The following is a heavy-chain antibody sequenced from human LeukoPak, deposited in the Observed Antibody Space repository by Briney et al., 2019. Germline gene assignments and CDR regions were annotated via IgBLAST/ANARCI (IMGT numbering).Heavy chain of an antibody. Sequence: QPGRSLRLSCAASGFTFSSYAMHWVRQAPGKGLEWVAVISYGGSNKYYADSVKGRFTISRDNSKNTLYLQMNSLRGEDTAVYYCARVTSTVTTGTDFDYWGQGTLVTVSS. CDR3: ARVTSTVTTGTDFDY. CDR1: GFTFSSYA. V-gene: IGHV3-30-3*01. D-gene: IGHD4-17*01. J-gene: IGHJ4*02. CDR2: ISYGGSNK.